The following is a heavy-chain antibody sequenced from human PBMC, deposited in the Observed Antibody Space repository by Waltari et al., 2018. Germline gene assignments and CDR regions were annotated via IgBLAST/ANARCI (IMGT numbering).Heavy chain of an antibody. CDR1: GLTFSRYW. D-gene: IGHD5-18*01. CDR3: ATSLDAAGND. J-gene: IGHJ4*02. Sequence: EVQLVESGGGLVQPGGSLSLSCGAAGLTFSRYWMSWVRQAPGKGLEWLANINHDGSGKYFLGSVKGRFTISRDNAKNSVYLQMNSLTGEDTAVYYCATSLDAAGNDWGQGTLVTVSS. CDR2: INHDGSGK. V-gene: IGHV3-7*01.